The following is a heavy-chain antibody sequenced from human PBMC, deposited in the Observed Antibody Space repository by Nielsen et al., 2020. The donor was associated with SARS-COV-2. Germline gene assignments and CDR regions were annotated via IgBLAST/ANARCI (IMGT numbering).Heavy chain of an antibody. V-gene: IGHV3-73*01. D-gene: IGHD6-19*01. CDR2: IREKVKSYAP. CDR3: GRWMAGAVSYPFDM. J-gene: IGHJ3*02. CDR1: GFTFSASA. Sequence: GESLKISCAASGFTFSASAIHWVRQAPGKGLEWVGRIREKVKSYAPAYAASVKGRFIISRDDSENTAYLHMNSLKIEDSALYFCGRWMAGAVSYPFDMWGQGTMVTVSS.